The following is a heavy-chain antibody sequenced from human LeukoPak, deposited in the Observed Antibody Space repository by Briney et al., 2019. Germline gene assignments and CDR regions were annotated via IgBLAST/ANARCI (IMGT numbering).Heavy chain of an antibody. Sequence: SETLSLTCTVSGGSISRGDYYWSWIRQSPGKGLEWIGCIYYSGSTYYNPSLLRRVTISVGTSKNQFSLELSSVTAADTAVYDCACRYDSSGYYSFDYWGQGTLVTVSS. CDR1: GGSISRGDYY. CDR3: ACRYDSSGYYSFDY. J-gene: IGHJ4*02. D-gene: IGHD3-22*01. V-gene: IGHV4-30-4*08. CDR2: IYYSGST.